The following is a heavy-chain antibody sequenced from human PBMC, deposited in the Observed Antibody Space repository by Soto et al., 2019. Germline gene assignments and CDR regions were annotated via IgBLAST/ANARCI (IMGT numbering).Heavy chain of an antibody. D-gene: IGHD6-13*01. CDR2: ISYDGSNK. CDR1: GFTFSSYG. V-gene: IGHV3-30*03. J-gene: IGHJ6*02. Sequence: GGSLRLSCAASGFTFSSYGMHWVRQAPGKGLEWVAVISYDGSNKYYADSVKGRFTISRDNSKNTLYLQMNSLRAEDTAVYYCATNPQYSSSWYYYYYGMDVWGQGTTVTVSS. CDR3: ATNPQYSSSWYYYYYGMDV.